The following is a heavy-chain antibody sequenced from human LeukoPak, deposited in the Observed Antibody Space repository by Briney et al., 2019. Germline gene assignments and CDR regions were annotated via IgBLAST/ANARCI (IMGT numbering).Heavy chain of an antibody. J-gene: IGHJ4*02. CDR2: INPNSGGT. V-gene: IGHV1-2*06. CDR1: GYTFTGYY. CDR3: ARGTYYYDSSGYFDY. Sequence: ASVKVSCKASGYTFTGYYMHWVRQATGQGLEWMGRINPNSGGTNYAQKFQGRVTMTRDTSISTAYRELSRLRSDDTAVYYCARGTYYYDSSGYFDYWGQGTLVTVSS. D-gene: IGHD3-22*01.